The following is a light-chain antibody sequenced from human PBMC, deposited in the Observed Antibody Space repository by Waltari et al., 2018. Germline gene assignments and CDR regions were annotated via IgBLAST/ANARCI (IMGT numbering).Light chain of an antibody. CDR2: DVS. CDR3: SSYTSSKTYV. V-gene: IGLV2-14*03. Sequence: QSALTQPASVSGSPGQSLTISCTGTRSDVGRYKYVSWYQQNPGKAPKLIIHDVSDRPLGVSNRFSGSKFGNTASLTISGLQAEDEADYYCSSYTSSKTYVFGTGTKVTVL. J-gene: IGLJ1*01. CDR1: RSDVGRYKY.